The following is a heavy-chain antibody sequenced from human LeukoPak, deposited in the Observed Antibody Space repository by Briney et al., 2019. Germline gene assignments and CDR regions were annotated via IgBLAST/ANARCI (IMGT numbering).Heavy chain of an antibody. D-gene: IGHD3-9*01. CDR1: GYTFTSYG. CDR2: ISAYNGNT. V-gene: IGHV1-18*01. J-gene: IGHJ3*02. CDR3: ARVKLDYDILTGLNRGDAFDI. Sequence: ASVKVSCKASGYTFTSYGISWVRQAPGQGLEWMGLISAYNGNTNYAQKLQGRVTMTTDTSTSTAYMELRSLRSDDAAVYYCARVKLDYDILTGLNRGDAFDIWGQGTMVTVSS.